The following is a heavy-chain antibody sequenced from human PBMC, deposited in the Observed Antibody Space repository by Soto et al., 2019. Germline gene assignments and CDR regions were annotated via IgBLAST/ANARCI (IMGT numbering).Heavy chain of an antibody. Sequence: EVQLVESGGGLAQPGGSLRLSCVASGFTFTTYWMSWVRQAPGKGLEWVANIRQDGGAQYYVDSVKGRCTISRDNAKNSVYLKMDSLRAEDTAVYYCVRGGHGTGSYLGTYWGKGTLVTVSS. J-gene: IGHJ4*02. CDR2: IRQDGGAQ. CDR3: VRGGHGTGSYLGTY. D-gene: IGHD3-10*01. CDR1: GFTFTTYW. V-gene: IGHV3-7*03.